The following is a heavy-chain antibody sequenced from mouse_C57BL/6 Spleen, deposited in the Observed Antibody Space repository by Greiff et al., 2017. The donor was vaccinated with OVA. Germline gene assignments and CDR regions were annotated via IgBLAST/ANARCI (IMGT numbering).Heavy chain of an antibody. J-gene: IGHJ2*01. D-gene: IGHD2-5*01. Sequence: EVQLQQSGPVLARPGASVKMSCKTSGYTFTSYWMHWVKQRHGKGLEWIGAIYPGNSDTSYNQKFKGKAKLTAVTSASTAYMELSSLTNEDSSVYYCYSNYDYWGQGTTLTVSS. CDR2: IYPGNSDT. CDR3: YSNYDY. V-gene: IGHV1-5*01. CDR1: GYTFTSYW.